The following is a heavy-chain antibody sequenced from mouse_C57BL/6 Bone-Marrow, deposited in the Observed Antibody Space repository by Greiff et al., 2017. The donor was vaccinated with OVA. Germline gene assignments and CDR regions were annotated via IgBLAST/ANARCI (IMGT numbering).Heavy chain of an antibody. CDR1: GYTFTSYW. CDR2: IDPSDSYT. D-gene: IGHD2-2*01. Sequence: QVQLQQSGAELVKPGASVKLSCTASGYTFTSYWMQWVKQRPGQGLEWIGEIDPSDSYTNYNQKFKGKATLTVDTSSSTAYMQLSSLTSEDSAVYYCARRGLRRNWFAYWGQGTLVTVSA. J-gene: IGHJ3*01. CDR3: ARRGLRRNWFAY. V-gene: IGHV1-50*01.